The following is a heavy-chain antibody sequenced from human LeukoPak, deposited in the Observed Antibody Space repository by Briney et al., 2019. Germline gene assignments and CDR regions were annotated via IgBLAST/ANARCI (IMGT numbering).Heavy chain of an antibody. D-gene: IGHD6-19*01. CDR3: ARGYSSGWYY. CDR2: MNPSSGNT. CDR1: RYTFTSYD. J-gene: IGHJ4*02. V-gene: IGHV1-8*01. Sequence: ASVKVSCKASRYTFTSYDINWVRQATGQGREWMGWMNPSSGNTGYAQKFQGRVTMTRNTSIRTAYMELSSLRSEDTAVYYCARGYSSGWYYWGQGTLVTVSS.